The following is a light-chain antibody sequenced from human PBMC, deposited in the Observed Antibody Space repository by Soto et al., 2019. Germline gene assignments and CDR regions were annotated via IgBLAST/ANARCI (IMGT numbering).Light chain of an antibody. CDR2: GAS. Sequence: EIGLTQSPGTLSLSPGERATLSCRASQTVRTNYLAWFQHKPGQAPRLLMYGASSRATGRPDRFSGSGSGTDFTLTINRLEHEDYAVFVGQQYSASPLTFGGGTKVEIK. CDR1: QTVRTNY. J-gene: IGKJ4*01. CDR3: QQYSASPLT. V-gene: IGKV3-20*01.